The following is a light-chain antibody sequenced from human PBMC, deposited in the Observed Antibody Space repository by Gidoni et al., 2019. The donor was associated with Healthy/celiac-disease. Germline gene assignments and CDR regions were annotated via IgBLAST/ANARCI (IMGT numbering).Light chain of an antibody. J-gene: IGKJ3*01. CDR1: QDISNY. CDR2: DAS. CDR3: QQYDNHFLVT. V-gene: IGKV1-33*01. Sequence: DIQMTQSPSSLSASVGDRVTITCQASQDISNYLNWYQQKPGKAPKLLIYDASNLETGVPSRFSGSGSGTDFTFTISSLQPEDIATYYCQQYDNHFLVTFGPGTKVDIK.